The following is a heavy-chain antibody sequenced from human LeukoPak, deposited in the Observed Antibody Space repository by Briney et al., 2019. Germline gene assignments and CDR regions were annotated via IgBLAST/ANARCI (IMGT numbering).Heavy chain of an antibody. CDR3: AKSSSGWYLDSSFDY. V-gene: IGHV3-30*18. J-gene: IGHJ4*02. CDR2: ISYDGSNK. D-gene: IGHD6-19*01. CDR1: GFTFSSYG. Sequence: GGSLRLSCAASGFTFSSYGMHWVRQAPGKGLEWEAVISYDGSNKYYADSVKGRFTISRDNSKNTLYLQMNSLRAEDTAVYYCAKSSSGWYLDSSFDYWGQGTLVTVSS.